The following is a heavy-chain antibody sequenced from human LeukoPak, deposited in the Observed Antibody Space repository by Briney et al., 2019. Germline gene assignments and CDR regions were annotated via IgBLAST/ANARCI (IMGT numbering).Heavy chain of an antibody. CDR2: MNPNSGNT. D-gene: IGHD1-7*01. V-gene: IGHV1-8*03. J-gene: IGHJ5*02. CDR1: GYTFTSYD. CDR3: ARVVETGTTEWFDP. Sequence: ASVKVSCKASGYTFTSYDINWVRQATGQGLEWMGWMNPNSGNTGYAQKFQGRVTITRNTSISTAYMELSSLRSEDTAVYYCARVVETGTTEWFDPWGQGTLVTVSS.